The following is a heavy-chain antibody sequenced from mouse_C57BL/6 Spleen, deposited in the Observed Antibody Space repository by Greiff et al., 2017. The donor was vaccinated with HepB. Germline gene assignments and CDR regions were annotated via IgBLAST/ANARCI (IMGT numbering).Heavy chain of an antibody. CDR1: GFTFSSYA. CDR3: AREDGYYEEWYFDV. D-gene: IGHD2-3*01. Sequence: EVQGVESGGGLVKPGGSLKLSCAASGFTFSSYAMSWVRQTPEKRLEWVATISDGGSYTYYPDNVKGRFTISRDNAKNNLYLQMSHLKSEDTAMYYCAREDGYYEEWYFDVWGTGTTVTVSS. CDR2: ISDGGSYT. J-gene: IGHJ1*03. V-gene: IGHV5-4*01.